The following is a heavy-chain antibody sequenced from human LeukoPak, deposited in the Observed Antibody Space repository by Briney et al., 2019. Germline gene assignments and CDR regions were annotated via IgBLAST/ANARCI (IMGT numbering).Heavy chain of an antibody. CDR3: ARRLIAVAGRYFDY. D-gene: IGHD6-19*01. CDR2: IYYSGST. V-gene: IGHV4-39*01. Sequence: PSKTLSLTCTVSGGSISSTSSYWGWIRQPPGTGLEWIATIYYSGSTYYNASLKSRITIAVDTSKSQFSLKLSSVTAADTAVYYCARRLIAVAGRYFDYWGQGTLVTVSS. J-gene: IGHJ4*02. CDR1: GGSISSTSSY.